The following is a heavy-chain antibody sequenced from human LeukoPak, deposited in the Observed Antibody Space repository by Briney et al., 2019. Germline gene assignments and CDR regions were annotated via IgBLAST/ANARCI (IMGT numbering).Heavy chain of an antibody. J-gene: IGHJ4*02. Sequence: SETLSLTCTVSGGSISGYYWSWIRQPPGKGLEWIGYVHYSGSTNYNPSFKSRVTISVDTSKKQFSLKLSSVTAADTAVYYCAREVAYSSGWYRFFDSWGQGTLVTVSS. D-gene: IGHD6-19*01. V-gene: IGHV4-59*12. CDR1: GGSISGYY. CDR3: AREVAYSSGWYRFFDS. CDR2: VHYSGST.